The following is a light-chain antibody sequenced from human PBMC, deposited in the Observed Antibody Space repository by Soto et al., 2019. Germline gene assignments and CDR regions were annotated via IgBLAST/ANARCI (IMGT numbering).Light chain of an antibody. CDR1: QSIDSAY. CDR3: PRYGGSPGT. J-gene: IGKJ1*01. Sequence: ETVLTQSPDTLSLSPGERATLSCRASQSIDSAYLAWFQQKPGQAPRLLIYGAYSRATGIPDRFSGSGSVTDVTLTISRLEPEDFAVYYCPRYGGSPGTFGQGTKVEIK. V-gene: IGKV3-20*01. CDR2: GAY.